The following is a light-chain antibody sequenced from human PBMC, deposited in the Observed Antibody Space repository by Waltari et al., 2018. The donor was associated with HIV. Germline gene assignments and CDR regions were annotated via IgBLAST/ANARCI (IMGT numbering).Light chain of an antibody. J-gene: IGKJ2*01. Sequence: EIVVTQSPGTLSLSPGERATLYCRPSQSVSRSYLAWYQQKPGQAPRLLIYGASSRATGIPDRFSGSGSGTDFTLTISRLEPEDFAVYYCQQYGNSPPYTFGQGTKLEIK. CDR2: GAS. CDR3: QQYGNSPPYT. CDR1: QSVSRSY. V-gene: IGKV3-20*01.